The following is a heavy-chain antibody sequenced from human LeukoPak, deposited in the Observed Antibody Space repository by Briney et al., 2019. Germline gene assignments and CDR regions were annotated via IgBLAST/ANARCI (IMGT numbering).Heavy chain of an antibody. CDR1: GVSLVRHY. Sequence: SEALSLPCTVSGVSLVRHYWIWIRQPPGKGLEWVGHISYSGGTNYNPSLKSRVTISVDTSKNQFSLKLSSVTAADTAVYYCARMGKMRYYGSGSSPGPFDPWGQGTLVTVSS. J-gene: IGHJ5*02. CDR3: ARMGKMRYYGSGSSPGPFDP. D-gene: IGHD3-10*01. V-gene: IGHV4-59*11. CDR2: ISYSGGT.